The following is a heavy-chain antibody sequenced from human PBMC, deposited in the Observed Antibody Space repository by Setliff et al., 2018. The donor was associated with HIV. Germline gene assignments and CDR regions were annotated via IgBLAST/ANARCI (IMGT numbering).Heavy chain of an antibody. CDR3: ARDLSPYGSGDPYYYYGMDV. Sequence: SETLSLTCTVSGDSISPYYWSWIRQRPGKGLEWIGYIYYTGSTYYHPSLKSRVLISVDTSNNLFSLSLRSVTAADTAVYYCARDLSPYGSGDPYYYYGMDVWGQGTTVTVSS. CDR2: IYYTGST. D-gene: IGHD3-10*01. CDR1: GDSISPYY. V-gene: IGHV4-59*06. J-gene: IGHJ6*02.